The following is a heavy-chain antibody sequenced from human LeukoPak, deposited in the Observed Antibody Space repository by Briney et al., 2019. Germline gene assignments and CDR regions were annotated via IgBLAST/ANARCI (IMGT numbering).Heavy chain of an antibody. D-gene: IGHD2-2*01. CDR1: GFTFSSYS. V-gene: IGHV3-21*04. J-gene: IGHJ5*02. CDR3: AKAFGYCSSTSCPSFGP. CDR2: ISSSSSYI. Sequence: GGSLRLSCAASGFTFSSYSMNWVRQAPGKGLEWVSSISSSSSYIYYADSVKGRFTISRDNAKNSLYLQMNSLRAEDTAVYYCAKAFGYCSSTSCPSFGPWGQGTLVTVSS.